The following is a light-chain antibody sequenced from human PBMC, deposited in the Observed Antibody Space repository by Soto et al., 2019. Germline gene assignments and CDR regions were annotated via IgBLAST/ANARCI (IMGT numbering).Light chain of an antibody. CDR2: EGT. Sequence: SSLTHPSSLSGSPGPSIAHSCTGNSRDFGISNLLSWYQHHPGKAPKLIIYEGTRRPSGVSGRFSGSMSGNTASLTISGLQAEDEAEYYCCSFARGSTSYVFGTGTKVTVL. J-gene: IGLJ1*01. CDR1: SRDFGISNL. CDR3: CSFARGSTSYV. V-gene: IGLV2-23*01.